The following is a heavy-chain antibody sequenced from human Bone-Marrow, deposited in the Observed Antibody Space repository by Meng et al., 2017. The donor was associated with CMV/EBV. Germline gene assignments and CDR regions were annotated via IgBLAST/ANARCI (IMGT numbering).Heavy chain of an antibody. J-gene: IGHJ4*02. CDR2: IYPGDSDT. D-gene: IGHD3-3*01. CDR3: ASPKTRFLEWFGYY. Sequence: KVSCKGSGYSFTSYWIGWVRQMPGKGLEWMGIIYPGDSDTGYSPSFQGQVTISADKSISTAYLQWSSLKASDTAMYYCASPKTRFLEWFGYYWGQGTLVTVSS. V-gene: IGHV5-51*01. CDR1: GYSFTSYW.